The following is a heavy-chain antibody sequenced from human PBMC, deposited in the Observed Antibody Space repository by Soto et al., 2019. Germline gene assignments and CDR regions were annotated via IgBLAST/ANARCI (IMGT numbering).Heavy chain of an antibody. CDR1: GYTLTELS. V-gene: IGHV1-24*01. J-gene: IGHJ4*02. Sequence: ASVKVSCKVSGYTLTELSMHWVRQAPGKGLEWMGGFDPEDGETIYAQKFQGRVTMTEDTSTDTAYMELSSLRSKDTAVYYCATVSTRDGYNDYWGQGTLVTVSS. CDR3: ATVSTRDGYNDY. CDR2: FDPEDGET. D-gene: IGHD5-12*01.